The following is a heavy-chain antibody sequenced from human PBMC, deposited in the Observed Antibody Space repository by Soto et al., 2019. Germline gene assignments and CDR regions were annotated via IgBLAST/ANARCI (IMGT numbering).Heavy chain of an antibody. Sequence: EVQLLESGGGLVQPGGSLRLSCAVSGLTFSSYAMSWVRQAPGKGLEWVSAISGRGGTTYYADSVKGRFTISRDNFKNTLYLQMKSLRAEDTAVYYCAKVDNAGAFDIWGQGKVVTVYS. CDR3: AKVDNAGAFDI. V-gene: IGHV3-23*01. CDR1: GLTFSSYA. J-gene: IGHJ3*02. CDR2: ISGRGGTT. D-gene: IGHD1-20*01.